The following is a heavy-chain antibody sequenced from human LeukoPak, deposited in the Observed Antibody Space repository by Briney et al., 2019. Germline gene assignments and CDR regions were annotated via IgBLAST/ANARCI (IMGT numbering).Heavy chain of an antibody. CDR2: ISFSGDST. V-gene: IGHV3-23*01. Sequence: PGRSLRLSCAASGFTFSSYGMHWVRQAPGKGLEKGLEWVSAISFSGDSTYYADSVKGRFTISRDNSKNTLYLEMNSLRAEDTAVYYCAKGRTSDYWGQGTLVTVSS. J-gene: IGHJ4*02. CDR3: AKGRTSDY. CDR1: GFTFSSYG.